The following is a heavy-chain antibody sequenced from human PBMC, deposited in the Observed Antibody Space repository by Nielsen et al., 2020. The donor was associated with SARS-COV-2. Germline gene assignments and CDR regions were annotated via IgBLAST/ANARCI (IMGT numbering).Heavy chain of an antibody. CDR3: ARGIAPDLFVDRFFDY. V-gene: IGHV4-30-4*01. CDR2: THDSGNT. D-gene: IGHD3-10*02. CDR1: GGSISSGDYC. J-gene: IGHJ4*02. Sequence: SETLSLTCTVSGGSISSGDYCWTWIRQPAGKGLGWIGYTHDSGNTYYNPSLRSRPTISVDTSKNQFSLRLSSVTAADTAVYYCARGIAPDLFVDRFFDYWGQGALVTVSS.